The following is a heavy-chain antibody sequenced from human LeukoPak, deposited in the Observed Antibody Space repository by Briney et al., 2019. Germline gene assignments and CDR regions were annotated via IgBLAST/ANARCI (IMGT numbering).Heavy chain of an antibody. CDR2: IIPIFGTA. Sequence: SVKVSCKASGGTFSSYAISWVRQAPGQGLEWMGRIIPIFGTANYAQKFQGRVTITTDESTSTAYMELSSLRSEDTAVYHCARDYYDFWSGYMYWGQGTLVTVSS. J-gene: IGHJ4*02. CDR3: ARDYYDFWSGYMY. D-gene: IGHD3-3*01. V-gene: IGHV1-69*05. CDR1: GGTFSSYA.